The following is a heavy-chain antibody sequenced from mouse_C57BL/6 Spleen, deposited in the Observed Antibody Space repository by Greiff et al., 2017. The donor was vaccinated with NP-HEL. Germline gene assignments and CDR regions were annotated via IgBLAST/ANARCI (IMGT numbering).Heavy chain of an antibody. Sequence: DVQLVESGGGLVKPGGSLKLSCAASGFTFSSYAMSWVRQTPEKRLEWVATISDGGSYTYYPDNVKGRFTISRDNAKNNLYLQMSHLKSEDTAMYYCARDDYDSFAYWGQGTLVTVSA. J-gene: IGHJ3*01. D-gene: IGHD2-4*01. CDR1: GFTFSSYA. CDR3: ARDDYDSFAY. CDR2: ISDGGSYT. V-gene: IGHV5-4*01.